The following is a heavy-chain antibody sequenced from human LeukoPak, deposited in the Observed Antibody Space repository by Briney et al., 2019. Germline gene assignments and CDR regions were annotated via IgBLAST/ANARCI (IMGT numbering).Heavy chain of an antibody. CDR2: ISSSSSTI. CDR1: GFTFSSYS. J-gene: IGHJ4*02. D-gene: IGHD3-3*01. CDR3: ARDLAIFLSV. V-gene: IGHV3-48*01. Sequence: GGSLRLSCAASGFTFSSYSMNWVRQAPGKGLEWVSYISSSSSTIYYADSVKGRFTISRDNAKNSLYQQMNSLRAEDTAVYYCARDLAIFLSVWGQGTLVTVSS.